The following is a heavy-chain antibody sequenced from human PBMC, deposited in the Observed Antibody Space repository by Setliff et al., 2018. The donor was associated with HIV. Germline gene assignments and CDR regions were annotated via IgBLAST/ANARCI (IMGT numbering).Heavy chain of an antibody. CDR3: AGRRQPYGGDCNFDH. J-gene: IGHJ5*02. V-gene: IGHV4-39*01. CDR1: GGSVRNSRYY. Sequence: SETLSLTCSVSGGSVRNSRYYWGWIRQPPGKGLEWIGSIFNGGSIHDNPSLRSRITISVDTSNNQFSLKVTSVTAADTGVYYCAGRRQPYGGDCNFDHWGQGTLVTVSS. D-gene: IGHD2-21*02. CDR2: IFNGGSI.